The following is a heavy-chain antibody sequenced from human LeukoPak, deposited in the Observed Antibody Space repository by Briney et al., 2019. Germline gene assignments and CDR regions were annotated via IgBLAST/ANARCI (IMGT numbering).Heavy chain of an antibody. Sequence: GGSLRLSCAASGFTFSSYSMNLVRQAPGKGLEWVSSISSSSSYIYYADSVKGRFTISRDNTKNSLYLQMNSLRAEDTAVYYCARVGYDYPFDYWGQGTLVTVSS. V-gene: IGHV3-21*01. CDR3: ARVGYDYPFDY. D-gene: IGHD5-12*01. CDR1: GFTFSSYS. CDR2: ISSSSSYI. J-gene: IGHJ4*02.